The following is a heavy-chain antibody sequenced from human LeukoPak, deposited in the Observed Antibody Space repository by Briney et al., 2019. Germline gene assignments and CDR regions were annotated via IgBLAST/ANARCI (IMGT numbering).Heavy chain of an antibody. CDR3: ATLYGTTGDY. CDR2: IYTSGST. CDR1: GVSFSSYY. Sequence: SETLSLTCTVSGVSFSSYYWSWIRQPAGKGLEWIGRIYTSGSTKYNPSLNSRVTMSVDTSKNQFSLKLSSVTAADTAVYYCATLYGTTGDYWGQGTLVTVSS. J-gene: IGHJ4*02. D-gene: IGHD1-7*01. V-gene: IGHV4-4*07.